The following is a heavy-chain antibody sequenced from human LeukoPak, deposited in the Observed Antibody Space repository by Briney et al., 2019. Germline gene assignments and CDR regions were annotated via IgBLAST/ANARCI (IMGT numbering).Heavy chain of an antibody. Sequence: PGGSLRLSCVASGFTFRNYGMHWIRQAPGKGLEWVSVIFYDGSKKYYADFVKGRFTISRDNSKNVVYLQMDSLRAEDTALYYCARSLGETTFDWWGQGTLVTVPS. CDR1: GFTFRNYG. J-gene: IGHJ4*02. V-gene: IGHV3-33*01. CDR3: ARSLGETTFDW. D-gene: IGHD3-16*01. CDR2: IFYDGSKK.